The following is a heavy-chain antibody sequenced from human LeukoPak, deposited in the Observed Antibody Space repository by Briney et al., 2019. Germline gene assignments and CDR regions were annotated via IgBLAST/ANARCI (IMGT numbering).Heavy chain of an antibody. CDR3: ATSRNSGWYNPFDY. V-gene: IGHV4-39*01. Sequence: KTSETLSLTCTVSGGSISSSTYYWGWIRQPPGKGPEWTGSIYYSMNTYYNPSLKSRVTISVDTSKNQFSLKLSSVTAADTAVYYCATSRNSGWYNPFDYWGQGTLVTVSS. CDR2: IYYSMNT. D-gene: IGHD6-19*01. J-gene: IGHJ4*02. CDR1: GGSISSSTYY.